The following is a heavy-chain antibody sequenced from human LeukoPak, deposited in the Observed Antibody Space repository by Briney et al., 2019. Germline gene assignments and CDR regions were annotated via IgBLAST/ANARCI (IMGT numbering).Heavy chain of an antibody. CDR3: ARSRPIPATGDYYYYIDV. Sequence: GASVKVSCKASGYTFTNYGITWVRQAPGHGLEWMGWISTYSGNTNYTQKLQGRVAMTTDTSTRTAYMELRSLRSDDTAVYYCARSRPIPATGDYYYYIDVWGKGTTVTISS. J-gene: IGHJ6*03. V-gene: IGHV1-18*01. CDR2: ISTYSGNT. CDR1: GYTFTNYG. D-gene: IGHD6-13*01.